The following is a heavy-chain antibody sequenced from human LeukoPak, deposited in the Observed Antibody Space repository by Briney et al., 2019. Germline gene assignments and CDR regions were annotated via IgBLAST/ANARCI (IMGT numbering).Heavy chain of an antibody. CDR2: IKSDGRT. CDR1: GFTLSSYW. J-gene: IGHJ1*01. CDR3: ARAPSEIGGYYPEYFRH. Sequence: GGSLTLSCAASGFTLSSYWMHWVRHAPGKGLVWVSRIKSDGRTNYADSVKGRFTISRDNAKTTVSLQMNSLRAEDTGVYYCARAPSEIGGYYPEYFRHWGQGTLVIVSS. V-gene: IGHV3-74*01. D-gene: IGHD3-22*01.